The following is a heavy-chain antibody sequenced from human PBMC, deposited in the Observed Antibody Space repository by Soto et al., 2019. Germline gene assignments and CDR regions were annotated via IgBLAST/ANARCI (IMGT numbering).Heavy chain of an antibody. CDR2: INHSGST. V-gene: IGHV4-34*01. CDR3: ARAEERGAYYFDY. Sequence: KTSETLSLTCAVYGGSFSGYYWSWIRQPPGKGLEWIGEINHSGSTNYNPSLKSRVTISVDTSKNQFSLKLSSVTAADTAVYYCARAEERGAYYFDYWGQGTLVTVSS. J-gene: IGHJ4*02. CDR1: GGSFSGYY. D-gene: IGHD1-1*01.